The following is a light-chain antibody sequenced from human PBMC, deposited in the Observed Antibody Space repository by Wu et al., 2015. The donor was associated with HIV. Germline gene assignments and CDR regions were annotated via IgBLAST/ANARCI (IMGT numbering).Light chain of an antibody. V-gene: IGKV1-6*01. CDR1: QGIRHD. J-gene: IGKJ1*01. CDR3: LQDYNYPRT. CDR2: AAS. Sequence: AIQMTQSPSSLSASVGDRVTITCRASQGIRHDLSWYQQKSGKAPKLLIHAASSLQSGVPSRFSGNGSDTDFTLTITSLQPEDFANYYCLQDYNYPRTFGQGTRVDIK.